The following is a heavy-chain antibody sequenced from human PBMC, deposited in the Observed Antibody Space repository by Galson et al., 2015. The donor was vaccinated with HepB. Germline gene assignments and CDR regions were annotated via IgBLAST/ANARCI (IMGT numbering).Heavy chain of an antibody. V-gene: IGHV3-30*02. D-gene: IGHD6-19*01. J-gene: IGHJ3*02. CDR2: IRYDGSNK. CDR3: AKQRQWLAGGAFDI. Sequence: SLRLSCAASGFTFSSYGMHWVRQAPGKGLEWVAFIRYDGSNKYYADSVKGRFTISRDNSKNTLYLQMNSLRAEDTAVYYCAKQRQWLAGGAFDIWGQGTTVTVSS. CDR1: GFTFSSYG.